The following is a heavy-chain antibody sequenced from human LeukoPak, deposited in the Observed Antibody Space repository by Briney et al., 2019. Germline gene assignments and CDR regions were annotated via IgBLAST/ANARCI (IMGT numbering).Heavy chain of an antibody. CDR3: AGGQVGTHYFDY. Sequence: SETLSLTCTVSGYSISSGYYWGWIRQPPGKGLEWIGSIYRSGSTYYNPSLKSRVTISVDTSKNQFSLKLSSVTAADTAVYYCAGGQVGTHYFDYWGQGTLVTVSS. CDR1: GYSISSGYY. CDR2: IYRSGST. J-gene: IGHJ4*02. V-gene: IGHV4-38-2*02. D-gene: IGHD6-13*01.